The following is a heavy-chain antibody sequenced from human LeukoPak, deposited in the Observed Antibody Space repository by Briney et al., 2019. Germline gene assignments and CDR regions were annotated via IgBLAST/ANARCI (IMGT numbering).Heavy chain of an antibody. D-gene: IGHD3-3*01. Sequence: GESLKISCNVSGYTFTSHWIAWVRQMPGKGLEWLGIIFPGDSDTRYSPSFQGQVTISADKSINTAYLQWNSLRASDTAMYYCARRPSYDFWSGYYGVDGLDIWGQGTMVTVSS. V-gene: IGHV5-51*01. CDR2: IFPGDSDT. J-gene: IGHJ3*02. CDR1: GYTFTSHW. CDR3: ARRPSYDFWSGYYGVDGLDI.